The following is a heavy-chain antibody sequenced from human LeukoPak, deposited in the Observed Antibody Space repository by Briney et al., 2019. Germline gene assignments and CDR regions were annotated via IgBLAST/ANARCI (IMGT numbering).Heavy chain of an antibody. CDR1: GFTFSSYS. J-gene: IGHJ3*02. V-gene: IGHV3-30*03. CDR2: ISYDGSNK. D-gene: IGHD3-10*01. Sequence: PGGSLRLSCAASGFTFSSYSMNWVRQAPGKGLEWVAVISYDGSNKYYADSVKGRFTISRDNSKNTLYLQMNSLRAEDTAVYYCARDSGTMVRGVPSPHDAFDIWGQGTMVTVSS. CDR3: ARDSGTMVRGVPSPHDAFDI.